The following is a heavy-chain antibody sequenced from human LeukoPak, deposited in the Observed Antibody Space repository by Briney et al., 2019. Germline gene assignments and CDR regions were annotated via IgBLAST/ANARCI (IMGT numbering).Heavy chain of an antibody. Sequence: GSLRLSCAASGFTFSSYSMSWVRQTPGKGLEWVSSISDTATDIYYADSVKGRFTISRDNAKNSLYLQMNSLRAEDTAVYYCARDRFDYDSSGYPYDIWGQGTMVTVSS. CDR1: GFTFSSYS. V-gene: IGHV3-21*01. J-gene: IGHJ3*02. CDR3: ARDRFDYDSSGYPYDI. CDR2: ISDTATDI. D-gene: IGHD3-22*01.